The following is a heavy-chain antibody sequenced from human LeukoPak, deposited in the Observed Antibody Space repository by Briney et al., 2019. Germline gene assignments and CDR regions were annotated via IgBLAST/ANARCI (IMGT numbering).Heavy chain of an antibody. CDR2: IYSGGST. J-gene: IGHJ4*02. D-gene: IGHD2-2*01. V-gene: IGHV3-53*01. CDR3: AKGSTEGYCSTTSCYPRHFDY. CDR1: GFTVSSNY. Sequence: GGSLRLSCAASGFTVSSNYMSWVRQAPGKGLEWVSVIYSGGSTYYADSVKGRFTISRHNSKNTLYLQMNSLRAEDTAVYYCAKGSTEGYCSTTSCYPRHFDYWGQGTLVTVSS.